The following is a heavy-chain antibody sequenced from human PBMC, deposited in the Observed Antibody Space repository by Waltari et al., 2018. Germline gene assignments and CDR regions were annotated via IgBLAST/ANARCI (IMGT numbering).Heavy chain of an antibody. CDR1: GYTFTGYY. J-gene: IGHJ4*02. CDR2: INPNSGGT. CDR3: ARSVIWFGELLSI. D-gene: IGHD3-10*01. V-gene: IGHV1-2*06. Sequence: QVQLVQSGAEVKKPGASVKVSCKASGYTFTGYYMHWVRQAPGQGLEWMGRINPNSGGTNYAQKFQGRVTMTRDRSISTAYMELSRLRSDDTAVYYCARSVIWFGELLSIWGQGTLVTVSS.